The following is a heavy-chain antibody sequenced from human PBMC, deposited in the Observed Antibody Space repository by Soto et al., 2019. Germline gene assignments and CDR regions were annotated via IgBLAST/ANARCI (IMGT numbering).Heavy chain of an antibody. CDR3: ARCHVVVAAANWFDP. Sequence: QVQLVQSGAEVKKPGASVKVSCKASGYTFTSYDINWVRQATGQGLEWMGWMNPNSGNTGYAQRFQGRVTMTRNTSISTAYMELSSLRSEDTAVYYCARCHVVVAAANWFDPWGQGTLVTVSS. CDR1: GYTFTSYD. J-gene: IGHJ5*02. V-gene: IGHV1-8*01. CDR2: MNPNSGNT. D-gene: IGHD2-15*01.